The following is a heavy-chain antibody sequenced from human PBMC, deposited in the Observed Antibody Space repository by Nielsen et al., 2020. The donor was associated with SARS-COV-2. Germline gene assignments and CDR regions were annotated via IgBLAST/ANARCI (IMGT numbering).Heavy chain of an antibody. CDR2: IYHSGST. CDR3: ARYYVSGMYGMDV. J-gene: IGHJ6*02. D-gene: IGHD3-10*01. CDR1: GDSISSGDYY. Sequence: SETLSLTCTVSGDSISSGDYYWSWLRQPPGKGLEWITYIYHSGSTYYNPPLKSRVSISVDTSKNQFSLNLSSVTAADTAMYYCARYYVSGMYGMDVWCPVTTVTVSS. V-gene: IGHV4-30-4*01.